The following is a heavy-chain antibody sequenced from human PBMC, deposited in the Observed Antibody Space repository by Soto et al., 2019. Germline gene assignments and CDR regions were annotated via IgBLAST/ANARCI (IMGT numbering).Heavy chain of an antibody. CDR1: GFTFSSYA. Sequence: LRLSCAASGFTFSSYAMSWVRQAPGKGLEWVSAISGSGGSTYYADSVKGRFTISRDNSKNTLYLQMNSLRAEDTAVYYCANQIGLLWFGPFDYWGQGTLVTVSS. CDR3: ANQIGLLWFGPFDY. CDR2: ISGSGGST. D-gene: IGHD3-10*01. J-gene: IGHJ4*02. V-gene: IGHV3-23*01.